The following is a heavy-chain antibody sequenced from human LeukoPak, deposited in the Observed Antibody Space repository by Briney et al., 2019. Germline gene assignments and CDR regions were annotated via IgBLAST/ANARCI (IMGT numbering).Heavy chain of an antibody. D-gene: IGHD6-25*01. V-gene: IGHV5-51*01. Sequence: GESLKISCKASGYSFTNYWIAWVRQMPGKGLEWMGLIYPGDSDTRYSPSFQGQVTISADKSISTAFLQWSSLKASDSAIYYCARQGTAATVSPHFDYWGQGTLVTVSS. J-gene: IGHJ4*02. CDR3: ARQGTAATVSPHFDY. CDR1: GYSFTNYW. CDR2: IYPGDSDT.